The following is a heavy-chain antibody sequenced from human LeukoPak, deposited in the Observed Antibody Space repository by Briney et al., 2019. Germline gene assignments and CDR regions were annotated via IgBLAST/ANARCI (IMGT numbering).Heavy chain of an antibody. Sequence: GESLKISCKASGYIFTTYWISWVRQVPGKGLEWMGRIDPSDSYTNFSPSFQGHVTISADRSIATAYLQWTSLKASDTGMYYCTRHNSTGISLDSWGQGTLVTVSS. CDR3: TRHNSTGISLDS. CDR2: IDPSDSYT. D-gene: IGHD2-8*02. V-gene: IGHV5-10-1*01. CDR1: GYIFTTYW. J-gene: IGHJ4*02.